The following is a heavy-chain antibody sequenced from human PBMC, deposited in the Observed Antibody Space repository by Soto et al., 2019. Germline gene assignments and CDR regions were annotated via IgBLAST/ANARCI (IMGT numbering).Heavy chain of an antibody. CDR2: MNPNSGNT. D-gene: IGHD1-7*01. CDR1: GYTFTNYD. V-gene: IGHV1-8*01. Sequence: ASVKVSCKASGYTFTNYDINWVRQATGQGLEWMGWMNPNSGNTGYAQKFQGRVTMTRNTSMSTASMELSSLRSEDTAVYYCARGELPLYNWFDPWGQGTLVTVSS. J-gene: IGHJ5*02. CDR3: ARGELPLYNWFDP.